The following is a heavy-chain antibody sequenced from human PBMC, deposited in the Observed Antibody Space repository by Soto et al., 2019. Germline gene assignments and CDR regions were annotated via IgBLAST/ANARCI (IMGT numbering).Heavy chain of an antibody. V-gene: IGHV3-15*01. CDR3: TTDRPDYDILTGYSHYGMDV. J-gene: IGHJ6*02. CDR2: IKSKTDGGTT. CDR1: GFTFSNAW. D-gene: IGHD3-9*01. Sequence: GGSLRLSCAASGFTFSNAWMSWVRQAPGKGLEWVGRIKSKTDGGTTDYAAPVKGRFTISRDDSKNTLYLQMNSLKTEDTAVYYCTTDRPDYDILTGYSHYGMDVWGQGTTVTVSS.